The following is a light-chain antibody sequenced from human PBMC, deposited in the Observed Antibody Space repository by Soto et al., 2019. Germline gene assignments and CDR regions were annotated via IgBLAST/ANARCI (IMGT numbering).Light chain of an antibody. J-gene: IGKJ1*01. Sequence: EIVLTQSPATLSLSPGERSTLSCGASQSVSSYLAWYQQKPGQAPRLLIYDASNRATGIPARFSGSGSGTDFTLTISSLEPEDFAVYYCHQRSNWLWTFGQGTMVDIK. CDR3: HQRSNWLWT. CDR2: DAS. V-gene: IGKV3-11*01. CDR1: QSVSSY.